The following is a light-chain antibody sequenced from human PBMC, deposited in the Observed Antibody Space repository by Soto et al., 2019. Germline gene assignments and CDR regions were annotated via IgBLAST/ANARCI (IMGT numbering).Light chain of an antibody. CDR2: EVS. V-gene: IGLV2-8*01. CDR1: SSDVGGYNC. J-gene: IGLJ2*01. CDR3: SSYAGSNNFVV. Sequence: QSVLTQPPSASGSPGQSVTISCTGTSSDVGGYNCVSWYQQHPGKAPKLMIYEVSKRPSGVPDRFSGSKSGNTASLTVSGLQAEDEADYYWSSYAGSNNFVVFGGGTKVTVL.